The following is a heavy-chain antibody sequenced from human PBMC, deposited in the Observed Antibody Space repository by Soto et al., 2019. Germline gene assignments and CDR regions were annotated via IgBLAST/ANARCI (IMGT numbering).Heavy chain of an antibody. CDR1: GGSISSYY. CDR3: ASRIAARSLNWFDP. V-gene: IGHV4-59*12. Sequence: SETLSLTCTVSGGSISSYYWSWIRQPPGKGLEWIGYIYYSGSTNYNPSLKSRVTISVDTSKNQFSLKLSSVTAADTAVYYCASRIAARSLNWFDPWGQGTPVTVSS. D-gene: IGHD6-6*01. J-gene: IGHJ5*02. CDR2: IYYSGST.